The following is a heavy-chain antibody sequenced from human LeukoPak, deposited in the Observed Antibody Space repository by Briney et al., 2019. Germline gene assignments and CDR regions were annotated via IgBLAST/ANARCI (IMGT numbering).Heavy chain of an antibody. J-gene: IGHJ4*02. CDR1: GFTFSSYS. CDR2: ISTSSSYT. V-gene: IGHV3-21*04. Sequence: PGGSLRLSCAASGFTFSSYSMNWVRQAPGKGLEWVSFISTSSSYTYYADSVKGRFTISRDNARNSLYLQMNSLRAEDTAVYFCARGPLRTPTVTVTTRYYYFDYWGQGTLVTVSS. D-gene: IGHD4-17*01. CDR3: ARGPLRTPTVTVTTRYYYFDY.